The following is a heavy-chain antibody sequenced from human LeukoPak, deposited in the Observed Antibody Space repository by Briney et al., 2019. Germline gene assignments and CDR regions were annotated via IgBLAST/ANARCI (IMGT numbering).Heavy chain of an antibody. CDR2: APHDRSSP. D-gene: IGHD3-22*01. CDR1: GFRFNSHH. Sequence: PGGSLRLTCAVSGFRFNSHHMHWVRQAPNKGLEWVAVAPHDRSSPSHAASVNGRFTISRDNSKDTLFLHMDSLRVEDTAVYYCARRSVAYSYDSSGYSPVYYFDYWGQGTLVTVSS. V-gene: IGHV3-30*03. J-gene: IGHJ4*02. CDR3: ARRSVAYSYDSSGYSPVYYFDY.